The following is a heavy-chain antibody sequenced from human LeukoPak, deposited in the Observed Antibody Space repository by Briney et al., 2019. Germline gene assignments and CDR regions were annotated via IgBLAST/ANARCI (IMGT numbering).Heavy chain of an antibody. J-gene: IGHJ3*02. CDR1: GFTFSSYS. D-gene: IGHD3-9*01. CDR3: ARAWDYDILTGPLAAFDI. CDR2: ISSSRSYI. V-gene: IGHV3-21*01. Sequence: GGSLRLSCAASGFTFSSYSMNWVRQAPGKGLEWVSFISSSRSYIYYADSVKGRFTISRDNAKNSLYLQMNSLRAEDTAVYYCARAWDYDILTGPLAAFDIWGQGTMVTVSS.